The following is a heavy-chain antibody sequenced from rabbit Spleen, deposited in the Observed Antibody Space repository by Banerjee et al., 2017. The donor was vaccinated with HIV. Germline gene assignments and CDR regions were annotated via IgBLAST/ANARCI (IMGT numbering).Heavy chain of an antibody. CDR2: IYGDSSGST. Sequence: QSLEESGGDLVKPGASLTLTCKASGFDFSSSYYMCWVRQTPGKGLEWIACIYGDSSGSTWYATWAKGRFTISKTSSTTVTLQMTSLTAADTATYFCAREASSGWGVVSFYFNLWGPGTLVTVS. V-gene: IGHV1S40*01. CDR1: GFDFSSSYY. CDR3: AREASSGWGVVSFYFNL. J-gene: IGHJ4*01. D-gene: IGHD4-1*01.